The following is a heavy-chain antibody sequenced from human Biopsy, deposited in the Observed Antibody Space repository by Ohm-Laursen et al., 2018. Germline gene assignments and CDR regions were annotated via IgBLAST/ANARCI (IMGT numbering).Heavy chain of an antibody. J-gene: IGHJ6*02. Sequence: GTLSLTCVVYGESFNGYYWSWIRQPPGKGLEWIGEINHSGRTNYNPSLKSRVTISVDTSKNQFSLKVRFVTAADTAVYYCVRGVDYYDPYHYYALDVWGQGTTVTVSS. V-gene: IGHV4-34*01. D-gene: IGHD3-22*01. CDR3: VRGVDYYDPYHYYALDV. CDR1: GESFNGYY. CDR2: INHSGRT.